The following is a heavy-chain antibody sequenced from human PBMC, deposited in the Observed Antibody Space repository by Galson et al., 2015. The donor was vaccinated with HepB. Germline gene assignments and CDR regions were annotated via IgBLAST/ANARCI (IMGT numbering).Heavy chain of an antibody. J-gene: IGHJ3*02. CDR1: GFTFSSYG. D-gene: IGHD3-3*01. Sequence: SLRLSCAASGFTFSSYGMHWVRQAPGKGLEWVAVISYDGSNKYYADSVKGRFTISRDNSKNTLYLQMNSLRAEDTAVYYCAKVLWVNYYDFWSGYYTGSWERRDDAFDIWGQGTMVTVSS. CDR3: AKVLWVNYYDFWSGYYTGSWERRDDAFDI. V-gene: IGHV3-30*18. CDR2: ISYDGSNK.